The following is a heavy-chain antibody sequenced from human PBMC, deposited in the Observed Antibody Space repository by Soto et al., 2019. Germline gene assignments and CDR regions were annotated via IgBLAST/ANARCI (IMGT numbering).Heavy chain of an antibody. J-gene: IGHJ4*02. D-gene: IGHD2-21*01. V-gene: IGHV4-39*07. CDR2: IYYTGNT. Sequence: SETLSLTCNVSGGSISNSNYYWGWIRQPPGKGLEWIGSIYYTGNTYYNPSLKSRVTISVDTSKNQFSLKLSSVTAADTAVYYCARGVIHWGQGTLVTVSS. CDR1: GGSISNSNYY. CDR3: ARGVIH.